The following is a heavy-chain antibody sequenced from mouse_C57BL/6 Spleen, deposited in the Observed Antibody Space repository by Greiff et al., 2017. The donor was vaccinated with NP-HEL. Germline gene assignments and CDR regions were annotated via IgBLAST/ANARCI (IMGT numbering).Heavy chain of an antibody. J-gene: IGHJ1*01. CDR3: AGYYGSSYRYFDV. D-gene: IGHD1-1*01. CDR2: IYPRSGNT. CDR1: GYTFTSYG. V-gene: IGHV1-81*01. Sequence: VHLVESGAELARPGASVKLSCKASGYTFTSYGISWVKQRTGQGLEWIGEIYPRSGNTYYNEKFKGKATLTADKSSSTAYMELRSLTSEDSAVYFCAGYYGSSYRYFDVWGAGTTVTVSS.